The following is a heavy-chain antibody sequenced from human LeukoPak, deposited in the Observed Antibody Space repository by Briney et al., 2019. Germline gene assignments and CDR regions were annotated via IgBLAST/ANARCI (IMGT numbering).Heavy chain of an antibody. J-gene: IGHJ4*02. D-gene: IGHD6-19*01. CDR1: GYTFTGYY. CDR2: INPNSGGT. V-gene: IGHV1-2*02. Sequence: ASVKVSCKASGYTFTGYYIHWVRQAPGQGLEWMGWINPNSGGTNYEQKFQGRVTMTRDTSITTVYMELDRLTNDDTAVYYCARALSYSSPLDYWGRETLVTVSS. CDR3: ARALSYSSPLDY.